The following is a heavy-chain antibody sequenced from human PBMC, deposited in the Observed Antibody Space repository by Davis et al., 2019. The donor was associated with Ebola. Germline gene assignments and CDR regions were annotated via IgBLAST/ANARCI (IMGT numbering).Heavy chain of an antibody. Sequence: HTGGSLRLSCAASGFIFSDYWMNWVRQTPGKGLVWVSRITNDGTRTSYADSVQGRLTISRDNAKNTLFLQLNSLRVEDTAIYYCARREAASIDYWGQGTLVTVSS. V-gene: IGHV3-74*01. D-gene: IGHD6-25*01. CDR2: ITNDGTRT. CDR1: GFIFSDYW. CDR3: ARREAASIDY. J-gene: IGHJ4*02.